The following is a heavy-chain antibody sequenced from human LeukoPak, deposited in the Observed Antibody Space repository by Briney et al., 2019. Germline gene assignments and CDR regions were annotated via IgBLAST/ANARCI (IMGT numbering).Heavy chain of an antibody. V-gene: IGHV3-21*01. CDR3: ARVGYYDSSGYPDAFDI. Sequence: GGSLRLSCAASGFTFSSYSMNWVRQAPGKGLEWVSSISSSSSYINYADSVKGRFTISRDNAKNSLYLQMNSLRAEDTAVYYCARVGYYDSSGYPDAFDIWGQGTTVTVSS. D-gene: IGHD3-22*01. J-gene: IGHJ3*02. CDR1: GFTFSSYS. CDR2: ISSSSSYI.